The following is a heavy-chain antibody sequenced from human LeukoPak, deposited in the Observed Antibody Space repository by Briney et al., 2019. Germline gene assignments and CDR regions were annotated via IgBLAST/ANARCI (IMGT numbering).Heavy chain of an antibody. CDR1: GLIYQTYP. V-gene: IGHV3-23*01. J-gene: IGHJ4*02. Sequence: GGSLSLSHAVSGLIYQTYPMSWASQAPGKGLEWVSLISNSGGNTLYADSVKGRFTISRDNSKNTLSLQMDSLRAEDSAVYYCEPAIRGSDWTVDYWGQGTLVTVSS. CDR3: EPAIRGSDWTVDY. CDR2: ISNSGGNT. D-gene: IGHD1-1*01.